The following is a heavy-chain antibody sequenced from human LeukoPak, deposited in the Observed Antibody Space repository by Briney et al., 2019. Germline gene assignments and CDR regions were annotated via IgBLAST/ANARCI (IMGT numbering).Heavy chain of an antibody. D-gene: IGHD3-3*01. CDR3: AILTIFAYWFDP. CDR2: INHSGST. J-gene: IGHJ5*02. Sequence: SETLSLTCAVYGGSFSGYYWSWIRQPPGKGLEWIGEINHSGSTNYNPSLKSRVTISVDTSKNQFSLKLSSVTAADTAVYYCAILTIFAYWFDPWGQGTLVTVSS. CDR1: GGSFSGYY. V-gene: IGHV4-34*01.